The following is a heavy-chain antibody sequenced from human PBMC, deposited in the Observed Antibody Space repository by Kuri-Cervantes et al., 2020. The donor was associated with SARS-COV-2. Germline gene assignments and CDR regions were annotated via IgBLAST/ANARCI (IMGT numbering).Heavy chain of an antibody. CDR3: ARSEIGALIDY. CDR1: GGSISSYY. Sequence: SETLSLTCTVSGGSISSYYWSWIRQSPSRGLEWLGRTYYRSKWYNDYAVSVKSRITINPDTSKNQFSLQLNSETPEDTAVYYCARSEIGALIDYWGQGTLVTVSS. CDR2: TYYRSKWYN. V-gene: IGHV6-1*01. D-gene: IGHD3-22*01. J-gene: IGHJ4*02.